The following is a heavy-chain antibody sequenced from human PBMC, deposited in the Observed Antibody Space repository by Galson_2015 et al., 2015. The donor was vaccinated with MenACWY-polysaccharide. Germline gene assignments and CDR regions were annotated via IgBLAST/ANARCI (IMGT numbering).Heavy chain of an antibody. Sequence: SLRLSCAASGFTFTSYTLSWIRPAPGKGPEWVTVISLDGRNTYYADPVKGRFTISRDNSKYTLYLQMHDLRAEDTAVYYCVKAHETSGWNRGPGYWGQGTLVTVSS. V-gene: IGHV3-23*01. CDR2: ISLDGRNT. J-gene: IGHJ4*02. D-gene: IGHD1-1*01. CDR1: GFTFTSYT. CDR3: VKAHETSGWNRGPGY.